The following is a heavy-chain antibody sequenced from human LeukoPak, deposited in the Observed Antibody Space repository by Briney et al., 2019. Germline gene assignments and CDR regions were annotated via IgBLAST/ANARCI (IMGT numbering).Heavy chain of an antibody. D-gene: IGHD3-10*01. J-gene: IGHJ5*02. CDR2: IDYSGTT. CDR3: ARGRYYGSGRLNWFDP. CDR1: RASIRRHY. V-gene: IGHV4-59*11. Sequence: SSETLSLTCTVSRASIRRHYWTWIRQPPGKGLEWIGYIDYSGTTSYNPSLRSRITMSVDTSKNQFSLKLSSVTAADTAVYYCARGRYYGSGRLNWFDPWGQGILVTVSS.